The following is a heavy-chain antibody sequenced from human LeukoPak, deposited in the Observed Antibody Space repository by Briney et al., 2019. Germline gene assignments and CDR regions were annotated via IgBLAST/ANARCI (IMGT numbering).Heavy chain of an antibody. D-gene: IGHD1-26*01. J-gene: IGHJ3*02. V-gene: IGHV1-46*01. Sequence: GASVKVSCKASGYTFTSYYMHWVRQAPGQGLERMGIINPSGGSTSYAQKFQGRVTMTRDTSTSTVYMELSSLRSEDTAVYYCAREGPKSVGATAAFDIWGQGTMVTVSS. CDR1: GYTFTSYY. CDR3: AREGPKSVGATAAFDI. CDR2: INPSGGST.